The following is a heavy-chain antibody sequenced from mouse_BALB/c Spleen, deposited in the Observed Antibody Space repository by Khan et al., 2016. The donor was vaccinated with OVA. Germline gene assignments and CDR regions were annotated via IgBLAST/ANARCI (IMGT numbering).Heavy chain of an antibody. CDR2: ISYSGST. D-gene: IGHD1-2*01. Sequence: DVKLLESGPGLVKPSQSLSLTCTVTGYSITSGYGWNWIRQFPGNKLEWMGYISYSGSTNYNPSLKSRISITRDTSKNQFFLQLNSVTTEDTATYYCARTARIKYWGKGTTLTVSS. CDR3: ARTARIKY. CDR1: GYSITSGYG. J-gene: IGHJ2*01. V-gene: IGHV3-2*02.